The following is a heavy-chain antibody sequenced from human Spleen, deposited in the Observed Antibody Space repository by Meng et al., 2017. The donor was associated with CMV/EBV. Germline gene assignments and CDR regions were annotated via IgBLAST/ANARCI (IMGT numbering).Heavy chain of an antibody. D-gene: IGHD3-16*01. Sequence: SGASYNLSTYYVSWLRQPPGQALEWIGYIYYSGSTYYNPPLKSRLTMSVDTSKNQLSLRLRSVTAADTAMYYCARGGLVVNIGGLDYWGQGTLVTVSS. CDR2: IYYSGST. CDR3: ARGGLVVNIGGLDY. V-gene: IGHV4-31*02. J-gene: IGHJ4*02. CDR1: GASYNLSTYY.